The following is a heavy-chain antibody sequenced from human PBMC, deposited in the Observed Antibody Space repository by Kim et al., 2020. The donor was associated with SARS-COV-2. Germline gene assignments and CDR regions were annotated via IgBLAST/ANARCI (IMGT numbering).Heavy chain of an antibody. CDR1: GFTFSNYG. D-gene: IGHD6-25*01. Sequence: GGSLRLSCAASGFTFSNYGMHWVRQTPGMGLEWVAGISYDGSDKYYTDSVKGRFTISRDNSKKTLYLQMDSLRGEDTAVYYCGKDRAAVRAPSEFWGQGTLVTVSS. V-gene: IGHV3-30*18. J-gene: IGHJ4*02. CDR2: ISYDGSDK. CDR3: GKDRAAVRAPSEF.